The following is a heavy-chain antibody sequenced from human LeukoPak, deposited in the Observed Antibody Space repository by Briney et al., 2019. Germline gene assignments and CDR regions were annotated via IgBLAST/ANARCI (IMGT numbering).Heavy chain of an antibody. D-gene: IGHD3-10*01. V-gene: IGHV3-23*01. Sequence: GGSLRLSCAASGFTFSSYAMSWVRQAPGKGLEWVSAIRGSGGSTYYADSVKGRFTISRDNSKNTLYLQMNSLRAEDMAVYYCATDMNWFGELFYAVVGDFDYWGQGTLVTVSS. CDR3: ATDMNWFGELFYAVVGDFDY. J-gene: IGHJ4*02. CDR1: GFTFSSYA. CDR2: IRGSGGST.